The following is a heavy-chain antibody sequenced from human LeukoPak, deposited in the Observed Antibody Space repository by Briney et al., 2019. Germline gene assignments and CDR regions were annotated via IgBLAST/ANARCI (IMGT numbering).Heavy chain of an antibody. CDR3: ARRGITMVR. V-gene: IGHV4-39*07. CDR2: IYYSGST. Sequence: SETLSLTCTVSGGSISSSSYYWGWIRQPPGKGLEWIGSIYYSGSTYYNPSLKSRVTISVDTSKNQFSLKLSPVTAADTAVYYCARRGITMVRWGQGTLVTVSS. D-gene: IGHD3-10*01. J-gene: IGHJ4*02. CDR1: GGSISSSSYY.